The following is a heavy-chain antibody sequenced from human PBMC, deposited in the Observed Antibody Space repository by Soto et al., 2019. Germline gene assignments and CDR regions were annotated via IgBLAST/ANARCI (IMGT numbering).Heavy chain of an antibody. D-gene: IGHD4-17*01. Sequence: PSETLSLTCTVSGDSISSGGFSWSWIRQPPGKGLEWIGYIFPRGDTYYNPSLKSRVAISVDRSKNQFSLRLSSVTAADTAVYHCARGGDYYLDSWGQGTLVTVSS. J-gene: IGHJ4*02. CDR1: GDSISSGGFS. CDR3: ARGGDYYLDS. V-gene: IGHV4-30-2*01. CDR2: IFPRGDT.